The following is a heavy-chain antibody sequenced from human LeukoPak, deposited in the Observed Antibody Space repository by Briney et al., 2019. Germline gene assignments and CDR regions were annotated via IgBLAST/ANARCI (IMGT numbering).Heavy chain of an antibody. CDR2: INSDGSNT. CDR1: GFTFSTSW. Sequence: PGGSLRLSCGASGFTFSTSWMNWVRQAPGKGLVWVSQINSDGSNTNYADSVKGRFTISRDNAKKSLYLQMNSLRAEDTAVYYCVRDAIVAAADNYYMDLWGKGTTVTVSS. D-gene: IGHD2-2*01. V-gene: IGHV3-74*01. CDR3: VRDAIVAAADNYYMDL. J-gene: IGHJ6*03.